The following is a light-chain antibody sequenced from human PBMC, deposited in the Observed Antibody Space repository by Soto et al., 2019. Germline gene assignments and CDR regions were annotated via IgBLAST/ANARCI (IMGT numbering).Light chain of an antibody. Sequence: EIVLTQSPATLSLPPGERATLSCRASQSVSSDLAWYQQKPGQAPRLLIYDASNRATGIPARFSGSGSGTDFTLTISSLEAEDFAVYYCQQRSNWPPITLGQGTRLEIK. V-gene: IGKV3-11*01. CDR3: QQRSNWPPIT. CDR1: QSVSSD. CDR2: DAS. J-gene: IGKJ5*01.